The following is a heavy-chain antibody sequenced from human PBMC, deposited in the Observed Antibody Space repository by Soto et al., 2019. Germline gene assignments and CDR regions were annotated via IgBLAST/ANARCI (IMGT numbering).Heavy chain of an antibody. CDR3: ARHDVKQLVLNYYYYYGMDV. Sequence: PGESLKIFCKGSGYSFTSYWIGWVRQMPGKGLEWMGIIYPGDSDTRYSPSFQGQVTISADKSISTAYLQWSSLKASDTAMYYCARHDVKQLVLNYYYYYGMDVWGQGTTVTVSS. CDR1: GYSFTSYW. V-gene: IGHV5-51*01. CDR2: IYPGDSDT. D-gene: IGHD6-6*01. J-gene: IGHJ6*02.